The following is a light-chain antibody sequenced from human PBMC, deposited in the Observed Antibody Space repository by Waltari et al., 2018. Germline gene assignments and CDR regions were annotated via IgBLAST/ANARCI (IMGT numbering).Light chain of an antibody. J-gene: IGLJ2*01. V-gene: IGLV2-14*03. CDR2: DVT. Sequence: QSALAQPSPGVGAPGPSIPIPFNGLCNSACASGSGPRHQPHPDKTSQVIIYDVTPRPSGVSDRFSASKSANTASLTIPRLQPEDEADYYCSSQTLDGLVLFGGGTRLTVL. CDR1: CNSACASGS. CDR3: SSQTLDGLVL.